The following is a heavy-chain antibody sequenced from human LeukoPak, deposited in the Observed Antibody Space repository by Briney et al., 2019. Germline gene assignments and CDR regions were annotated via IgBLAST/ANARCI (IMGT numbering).Heavy chain of an antibody. CDR3: ARGVAVAGYIDY. V-gene: IGHV3-30*04. CDR1: GFTFSTYA. J-gene: IGHJ4*02. Sequence: PGGSLRFSCAASGFTFSTYAMHWVRQAPGKGLEWLAAISYDGSNKNYAYAVKGRFTIHRDNSKNTLYLQMNSLRAEDTAVYYCARGVAVAGYIDYWGQGTLVIVSS. CDR2: ISYDGSNK. D-gene: IGHD6-19*01.